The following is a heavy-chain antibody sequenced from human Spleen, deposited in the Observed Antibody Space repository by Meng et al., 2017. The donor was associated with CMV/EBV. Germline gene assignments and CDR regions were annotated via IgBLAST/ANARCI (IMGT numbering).Heavy chain of an antibody. V-gene: IGHV3-21*01. Sequence: SGFTFSGYNMNWVRQAPGKGLEWVSSIFVTGTYINYADSVKGRFTISRDNAKNSLHLQMNNLRAEDTAVYYCARDSSSGYYYGMDVWGQGTTVTVSS. CDR2: IFVTGTYI. J-gene: IGHJ6*02. CDR1: GFTFSGYN. D-gene: IGHD3-22*01. CDR3: ARDSSSGYYYGMDV.